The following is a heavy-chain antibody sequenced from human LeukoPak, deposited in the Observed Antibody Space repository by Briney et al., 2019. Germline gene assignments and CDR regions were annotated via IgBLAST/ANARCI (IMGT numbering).Heavy chain of an antibody. CDR3: ARDRGDGSPYNWFDP. Sequence: SETLSLTCTVSGGSISSYYWSWIRQPAGKGLEWIGRIYTSGSTNYNPSLKSRVTISVDTSTNQFSLKLSSVTAADTAVYYCARDRGDGSPYNWFDPWGQGTLVTVSS. CDR2: IYTSGST. J-gene: IGHJ5*02. CDR1: GGSISSYY. V-gene: IGHV4-4*07. D-gene: IGHD3-10*01.